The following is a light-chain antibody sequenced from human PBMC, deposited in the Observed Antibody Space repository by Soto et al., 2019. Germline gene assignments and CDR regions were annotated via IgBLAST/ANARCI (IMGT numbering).Light chain of an antibody. Sequence: EIVLTQSPGTLSLSPGERATLSCRASQSVSSSYLGWYQQKPGQAPRLLIYGGSSRATGIQDRFRGSGSGTDLTLTVSRLEPEEFLVDYCQQDGRLPRSFREGTKLEIK. J-gene: IGKJ2*04. CDR1: QSVSSSY. CDR2: GGS. CDR3: QQDGRLPRS. V-gene: IGKV3-20*01.